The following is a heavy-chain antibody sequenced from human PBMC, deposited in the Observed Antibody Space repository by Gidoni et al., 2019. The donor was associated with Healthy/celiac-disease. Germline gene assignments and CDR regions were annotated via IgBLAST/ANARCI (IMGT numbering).Heavy chain of an antibody. CDR3: ARDNGDYVLVFDY. V-gene: IGHV3-48*01. D-gene: IGHD4-17*01. CDR2: ISSSSSTI. Sequence: EVQLVESGGGLVQPGGSLRLSCAASGFTFSSYSMNWVRQAPGKGLEWVSYISSSSSTIYYADSVKGRFTIARDNAKNSLYLQMNSLRAEDTAVYYCARDNGDYVLVFDYWGQGTLVTVSS. J-gene: IGHJ4*02. CDR1: GFTFSSYS.